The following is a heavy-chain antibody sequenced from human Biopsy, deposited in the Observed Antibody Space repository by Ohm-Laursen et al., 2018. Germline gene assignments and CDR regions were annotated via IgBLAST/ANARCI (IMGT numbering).Heavy chain of an antibody. J-gene: IGHJ6*02. CDR2: ITSGGSTT. D-gene: IGHD5-24*01. CDR3: ARDVEGFYSYAMDV. CDR1: GFTFENYA. Sequence: SLRLSCAASGFTFENYAMNWVRQAPGKGLEWVSYITSGGSTTDYADSVKGRFTISRVNAKSSLFLQMNSLRAEDTAVYYWARDVEGFYSYAMDVWGQGTTVTVSS. V-gene: IGHV3-48*03.